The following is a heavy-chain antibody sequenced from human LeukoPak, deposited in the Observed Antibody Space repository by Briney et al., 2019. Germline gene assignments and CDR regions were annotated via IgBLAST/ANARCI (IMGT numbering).Heavy chain of an antibody. J-gene: IGHJ4*02. V-gene: IGHV4-59*01. CDR1: GGSISSFY. CDR2: IYYSGNT. Sequence: SETLSLTCTVSGGSISSFYWSWIRQPPGKGLEWIGYIYYSGNTNYNPSLKNRVTISVDTSKNQFSLKLSSVTAADTAVYYCARGYSGSYGRFDYWGQGTLATVPS. D-gene: IGHD1-26*01. CDR3: ARGYSGSYGRFDY.